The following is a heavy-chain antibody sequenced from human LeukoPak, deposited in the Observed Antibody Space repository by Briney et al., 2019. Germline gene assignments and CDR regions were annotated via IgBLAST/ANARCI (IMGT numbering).Heavy chain of an antibody. CDR1: GFTFSSYW. V-gene: IGHV3-7*01. CDR3: ARVDYYDSSGCLDS. Sequence: GGSLRLSCAASGFTFSSYWMSWVRQAPGKGLEWVANIRQDGSDKYYVDSVKGRFTISRDNAKNSLYLQMNSLRAEDTAVYYCARVDYYDSSGCLDSWGQGTLVTVSS. D-gene: IGHD3-22*01. CDR2: IRQDGSDK. J-gene: IGHJ5*02.